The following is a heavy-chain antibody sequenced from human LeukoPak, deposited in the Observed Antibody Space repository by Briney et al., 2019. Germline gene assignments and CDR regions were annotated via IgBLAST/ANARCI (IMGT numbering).Heavy chain of an antibody. J-gene: IGHJ4*02. V-gene: IGHV3-11*03. CDR3: ARSRGAGPGAYFDY. D-gene: IGHD6-19*01. Sequence: GGSLRLSCAASAFTFSDYYMSWIRQAPGKGLEWVSYISSSGSNTNHADSVKGRFTISRDNAKNSLYLQMNSLRAEDTAVYYCARSRGAGPGAYFDYWGQGTLVIVSS. CDR2: ISSSGSNT. CDR1: AFTFSDYY.